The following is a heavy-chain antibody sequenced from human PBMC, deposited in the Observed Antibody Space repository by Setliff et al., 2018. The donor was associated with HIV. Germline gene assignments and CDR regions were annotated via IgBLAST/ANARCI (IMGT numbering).Heavy chain of an antibody. J-gene: IGHJ4*02. CDR2: TTSNGRTT. CDR3: AKAWGSGYPSFESALMFDV. D-gene: IGHD3-16*01. Sequence: GESLTLSCAASGFTFSAYAMTWVRQAPGKGLEWVSATTSNGRTTDYAESVRGRFILSRDNSGNTLYLQMTSLRAEDTATYYCAKAWGSGYPSFESALMFDVWGQGTLVTVSS. V-gene: IGHV3-23*01. CDR1: GFTFSAYA.